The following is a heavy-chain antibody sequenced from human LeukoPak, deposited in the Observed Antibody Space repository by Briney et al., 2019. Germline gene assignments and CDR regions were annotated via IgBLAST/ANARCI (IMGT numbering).Heavy chain of an antibody. D-gene: IGHD2-8*01. V-gene: IGHV3-7*01. Sequence: PGGSLRLSCAASGFAFSNYWLHWVRQAPGKGLEWVASIHQHGNEKYFVDSVRGRFTISRDNAKNSLYLQMSSLRAEDTAVYYCATLNGPLFEYWGQGTLVTVSS. CDR3: ATLNGPLFEY. CDR1: GFAFSNYW. CDR2: IHQHGNEK. J-gene: IGHJ4*02.